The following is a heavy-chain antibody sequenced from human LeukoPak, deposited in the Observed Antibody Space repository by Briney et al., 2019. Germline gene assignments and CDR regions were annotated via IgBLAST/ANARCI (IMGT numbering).Heavy chain of an antibody. CDR3: AKDLRGCSSTSCYPGY. J-gene: IGHJ4*02. D-gene: IGHD2-2*01. CDR1: GLTFSSYG. CDR2: ISYDGSNK. V-gene: IGHV3-30*18. Sequence: GGSLRLSCAASGLTFSSYGMHWVRQAPGKGLEWVAVISYDGSNKYYADSVKGRFTISRDNSKNTLYLQMNSLRAEDTAVYYCAKDLRGCSSTSCYPGYWGQGTLVTVSS.